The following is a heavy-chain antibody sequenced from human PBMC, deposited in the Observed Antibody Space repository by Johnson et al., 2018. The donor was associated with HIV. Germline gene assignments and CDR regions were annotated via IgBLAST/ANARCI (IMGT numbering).Heavy chain of an antibody. Sequence: QVLLVESGGGVVQPGGSLRLSCAASGFTFSHYIMHCVRQAPGQGPEWAAVIPYDVNTKDYAQYLRGPVTISRDNSKITLILQMDSTRADDPAVYYCARERIQWWSYVGTFDVWGQGTTVTVSS. V-gene: IGHV3-30-3*01. D-gene: IGHD2-15*01. CDR1: GFTFSHYI. J-gene: IGHJ3*01. CDR3: ARERIQWWSYVGTFDV. CDR2: IPYDVNTK.